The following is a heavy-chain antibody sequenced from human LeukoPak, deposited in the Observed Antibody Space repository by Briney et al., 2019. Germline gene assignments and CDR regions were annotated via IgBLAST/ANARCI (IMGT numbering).Heavy chain of an antibody. J-gene: IGHJ6*03. Sequence: ASVKVSCKASGYTFANYYIHWVRQAPGQGLEWMGWINPNSGGTNYAQKFQGRVTMTRDASTSTAYMELSRLRSDDTAVYYCARDRGVDYCSGGSCSHYYYYMDVWGKGTTVTISS. CDR2: INPNSGGT. D-gene: IGHD2-15*01. CDR1: GYTFANYY. V-gene: IGHV1-2*02. CDR3: ARDRGVDYCSGGSCSHYYYYMDV.